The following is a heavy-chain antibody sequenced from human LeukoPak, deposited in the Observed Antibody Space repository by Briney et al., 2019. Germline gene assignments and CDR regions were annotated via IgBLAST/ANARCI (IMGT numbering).Heavy chain of an antibody. CDR3: ARVRMRDGSNWFDP. D-gene: IGHD5-24*01. J-gene: IGHJ5*02. CDR2: IIPIFGTA. V-gene: IGHV1-69*13. CDR1: GGTFSSYA. Sequence: SVKVSCKASGGTFSSYAISWVRQAPGQGLEWMGGIIPIFGTANYAQKFQGRVTITADESTSTAYMELSSLRSEDTAVYYCARVRMRDGSNWFDPWGQGTLVTVSS.